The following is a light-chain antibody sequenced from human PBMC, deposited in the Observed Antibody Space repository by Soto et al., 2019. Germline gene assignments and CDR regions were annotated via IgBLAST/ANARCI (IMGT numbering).Light chain of an antibody. CDR1: QGISTY. CDR3: QQYDSLPYT. V-gene: IGKV1-33*01. Sequence: DIQMTHSPSSLSASVGDRVTITCQASQGISTYLNWYQQKPGKAPNLLIYDVYILEAGVPSRFSGSGSGTYVTFTISSLQPEDIATYYCQQYDSLPYTFGLGTKLEIK. J-gene: IGKJ2*01. CDR2: DVY.